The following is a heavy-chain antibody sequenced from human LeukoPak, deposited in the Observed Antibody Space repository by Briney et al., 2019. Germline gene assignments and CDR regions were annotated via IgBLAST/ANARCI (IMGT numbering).Heavy chain of an antibody. CDR1: CGSISSSNYY. V-gene: IGHV4-39*01. CDR2: TYYGGST. D-gene: IGHD3-3*01. J-gene: IGHJ4*02. CDR3: AKSGYSAYHFDY. Sequence: SYTLSLTCTFACGSISSSNYYLGWIRRPPGKGLEWIGSTYYGGSTYSNPSLKSRVTISVDTSKNQHSLRLSSVTAADSAVYYCAKSGYSAYHFDYWGPGTLVTVSS.